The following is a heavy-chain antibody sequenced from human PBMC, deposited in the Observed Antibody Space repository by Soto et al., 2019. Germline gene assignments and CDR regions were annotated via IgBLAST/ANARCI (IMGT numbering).Heavy chain of an antibody. J-gene: IGHJ4*02. Sequence: QITLKESGPTLVKPTQTLTLTCTFSGFSLSTSGVGVGWIRQPPGKALEWLALIYWDDDKRYSPSLKSRLSLPKDTSKNPVVLAMTHLDPVDTATYYCARDSSGYYGFDYWGQGTLVTVSS. CDR3: ARDSSGYYGFDY. V-gene: IGHV2-5*02. CDR1: GFSLSTSGVG. CDR2: IYWDDDK. D-gene: IGHD3-22*01.